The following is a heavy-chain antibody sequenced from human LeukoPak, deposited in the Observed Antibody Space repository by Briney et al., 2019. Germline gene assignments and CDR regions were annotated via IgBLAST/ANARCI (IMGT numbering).Heavy chain of an antibody. CDR3: ARVVSYDSSGTDYFDY. Sequence: RPSETLSLTCTVSGGSITSDGYYWSWIRQPPGEGLEWIGEIYHSGSTNYNPSLKSRVTISVDKSKNQFSLKLSSVTAADTAVYYCARVVSYDSSGTDYFDYWGQGTLVTVSS. V-gene: IGHV4-30-2*01. CDR1: GGSITSDGYY. J-gene: IGHJ4*02. D-gene: IGHD3-22*01. CDR2: IYHSGST.